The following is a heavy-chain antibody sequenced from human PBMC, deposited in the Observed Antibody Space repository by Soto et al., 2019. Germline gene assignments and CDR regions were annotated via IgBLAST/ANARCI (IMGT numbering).Heavy chain of an antibody. Sequence: SETLSLTCAVYGGSFSGYYWTWIRQPPGTGLEWIGEINHSGSTNYNPSLKSRVTISVDTTKNQFSLRLSSVTAADTAVYYCARQSRYCSGSNCKTWFDPWGQGTLVTVSS. CDR1: GGSFSGYY. D-gene: IGHD2-15*01. V-gene: IGHV4-34*01. J-gene: IGHJ5*02. CDR2: INHSGST. CDR3: ARQSRYCSGSNCKTWFDP.